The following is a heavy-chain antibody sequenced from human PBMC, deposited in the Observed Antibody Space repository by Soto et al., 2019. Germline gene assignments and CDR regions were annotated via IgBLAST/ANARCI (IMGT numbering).Heavy chain of an antibody. CDR2: ISSNGGST. CDR3: ARGIAGSVYGMDV. CDR1: GFTFSSYA. J-gene: IGHJ6*02. D-gene: IGHD2-15*01. V-gene: IGHV3-64*01. Sequence: EVQLVESGGGLVQPGGSLRLSCAVSGFTFSSYAMHWVRQAPGKGLEYVSAISSNGGSTYYANSVKGRFTISRDNSKNTLYLQMGSLRAEDMAVYYCARGIAGSVYGMDVWGQGTTVTVSS.